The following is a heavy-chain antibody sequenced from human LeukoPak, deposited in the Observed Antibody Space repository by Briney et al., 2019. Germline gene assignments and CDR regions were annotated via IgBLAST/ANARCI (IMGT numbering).Heavy chain of an antibody. CDR2: LNPNSGYT. V-gene: IGHV1-2*02. D-gene: IGHD2-2*03. J-gene: IGHJ4*02. Sequence: GASVKVSCKASGYTFIGYYLHWVRQAPGQGLEWRGWLNPNSGYTNYAQKFQGRVTLTRDTSIKTAYMELSGLRSDDTAVYFCARMRVLDPAGGDYWGQGTLVTVSS. CDR1: GYTFIGYY. CDR3: ARMRVLDPAGGDY.